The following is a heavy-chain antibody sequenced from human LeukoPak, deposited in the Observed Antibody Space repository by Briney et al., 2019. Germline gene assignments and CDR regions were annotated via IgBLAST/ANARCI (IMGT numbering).Heavy chain of an antibody. J-gene: IGHJ6*02. V-gene: IGHV3-49*04. D-gene: IGHD3-10*01. Sequence: GGSLRLSCTASGFTFGDYAMSWVRQAPGKGLEWVGFIRSKAYGGTTEYAASAKGRFTISRDDSKSIAYLQMNSLKTEDTAVYYCIKYGSGPDVWGQGTTVTVSS. CDR3: IKYGSGPDV. CDR2: IRSKAYGGTT. CDR1: GFTFGDYA.